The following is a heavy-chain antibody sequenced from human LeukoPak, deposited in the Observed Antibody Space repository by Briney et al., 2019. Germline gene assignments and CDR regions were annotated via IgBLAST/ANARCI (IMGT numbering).Heavy chain of an antibody. CDR3: ARVRKPDGGRYYYYYGMDV. CDR2: IYYSGST. Sequence: SETLSLTCTVSGGSISSYYWSWIRQPPGKGLEWIGYIYYSGSTNCNPSLKSRVTISVDTSKNQFSLKLSSVTAADTAVYYCARVRKPDGGRYYYYYGMDVWGQGTTVTVSS. D-gene: IGHD5-24*01. J-gene: IGHJ6*02. V-gene: IGHV4-59*01. CDR1: GGSISSYY.